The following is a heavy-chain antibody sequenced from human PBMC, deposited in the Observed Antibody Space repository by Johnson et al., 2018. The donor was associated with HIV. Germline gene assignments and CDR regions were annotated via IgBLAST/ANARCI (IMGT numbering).Heavy chain of an antibody. CDR2: ISWNSGSI. Sequence: VQLVESGGGLVQPGRSLRLSCAASGFTFSSYWMSWVRQAPGKGLEWVSGISWNSGSIGYADSVKGRFTISRDNAKNSLYLQMNSLRAEDTALYYCARDQEQWLHPHAFDIWGQGTMVTVSS. CDR3: ARDQEQWLHPHAFDI. D-gene: IGHD6-19*01. CDR1: GFTFSSYW. J-gene: IGHJ3*02. V-gene: IGHV3-9*01.